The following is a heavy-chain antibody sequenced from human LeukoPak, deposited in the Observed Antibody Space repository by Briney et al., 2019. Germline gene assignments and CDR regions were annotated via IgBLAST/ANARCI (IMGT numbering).Heavy chain of an antibody. J-gene: IGHJ6*02. CDR2: MNPNSGNT. V-gene: IGHV1-8*01. CDR1: GYTFTSYD. Sequence: ASVKVSCKASGYTFTSYDINWVRQATGQGLEWMGWMNPNSGNTGYAQKFQGRVTMTRNTSISTAYMELSSLRSEDTAVYYCARSGLLWFGELLSYYYGMDVWGQGTTVTVS. CDR3: ARSGLLWFGELLSYYYGMDV. D-gene: IGHD3-10*01.